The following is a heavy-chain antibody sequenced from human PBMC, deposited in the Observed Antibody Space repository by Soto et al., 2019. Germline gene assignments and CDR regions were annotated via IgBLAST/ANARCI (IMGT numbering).Heavy chain of an antibody. J-gene: IGHJ6*03. CDR1: GGSISSYY. V-gene: IGHV4-59*08. Sequence: SETLSLTCTVSGGSISSYYWSWIRQPPGKGLEWIGYIYYSGSTNYNPSLKSRVTISVDTSKNQFSLKLSSVTAADTAVYYCARRNLGIAAAALYYYDMDVWGKGTTVTVSS. CDR3: ARRNLGIAAAALYYYDMDV. CDR2: IYYSGST. D-gene: IGHD6-13*01.